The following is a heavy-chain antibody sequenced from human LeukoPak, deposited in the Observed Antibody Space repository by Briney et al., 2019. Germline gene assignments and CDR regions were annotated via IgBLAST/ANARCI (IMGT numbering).Heavy chain of an antibody. Sequence: SVKVSCKASGGTFSSYAISWVRQAPGQGLEWMGGIIPIFGTANYAQKFQGRVTITADESTSTAYMELSSLRSEDTAVYYCARTYSMSSSWYPFDYWGQGTLVTVSS. CDR1: GGTFSSYA. CDR2: IIPIFGTA. J-gene: IGHJ4*02. V-gene: IGHV1-69*13. CDR3: ARTYSMSSSWYPFDY. D-gene: IGHD6-13*01.